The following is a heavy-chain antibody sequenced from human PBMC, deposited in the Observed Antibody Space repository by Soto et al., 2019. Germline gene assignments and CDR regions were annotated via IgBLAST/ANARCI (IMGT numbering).Heavy chain of an antibody. J-gene: IGHJ4*02. CDR2: IYYSGST. Sequence: QLQLQESGPGLVKPSETLSLTCTVSGGSISSSSYYWGWIRQPPGKGLEWIGSIYYSGSTYYNPSLKSRVTISVDTSKNQFSLKLSSVTAADTAVYYCARSYGSGYFDYWGQGTLVTVSS. D-gene: IGHD3-10*01. V-gene: IGHV4-39*01. CDR3: ARSYGSGYFDY. CDR1: GGSISSSSYY.